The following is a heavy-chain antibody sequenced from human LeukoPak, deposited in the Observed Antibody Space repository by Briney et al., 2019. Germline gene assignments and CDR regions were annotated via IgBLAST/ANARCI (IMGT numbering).Heavy chain of an antibody. J-gene: IGHJ4*02. CDR2: IYYSGST. Sequence: SETLSLTCTVSGGSISSSNYYWGWIRQPPGKGLEWIGSIYYSGSTYYNPSLKSRVTMSLDTSKNQFSLKLSSVTAADTAVYHCARDSGSNFDYWGQGTLVTVSS. V-gene: IGHV4-39*07. D-gene: IGHD3/OR15-3a*01. CDR3: ARDSGSNFDY. CDR1: GGSISSSNYY.